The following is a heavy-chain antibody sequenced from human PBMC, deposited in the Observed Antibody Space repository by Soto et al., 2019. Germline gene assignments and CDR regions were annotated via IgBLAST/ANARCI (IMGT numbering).Heavy chain of an antibody. CDR1: GFTFSSYG. CDR3: ARDPYSYGPNAFDI. J-gene: IGHJ3*02. CDR2: IWYDGSNK. V-gene: IGHV3-33*01. D-gene: IGHD5-18*01. Sequence: PGGSLRLSSAASGFTFSSYGMHWVRQAPGKGLEWVAVIWYDGSNKYYADSVKGRFTISRDNSKNTLYLQMNSLRAEDTAVYYCARDPYSYGPNAFDIWGQGTMVTVSS.